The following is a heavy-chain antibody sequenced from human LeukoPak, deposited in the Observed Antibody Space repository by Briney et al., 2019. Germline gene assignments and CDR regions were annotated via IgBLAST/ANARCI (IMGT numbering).Heavy chain of an antibody. CDR1: TFTFSRYA. V-gene: IGHV3-23*01. CDR2: ISPTGAST. J-gene: IGHJ4*02. Sequence: PGGSLRLSCAASTFTFSRYAMAWVRQAPGKGLGWVSAISPTGASTYYADSVKGWFTISRDNSKNTLYLQMNSLRAEDTAVYYCARDQGLGELLLYWGQGTLVTVSS. CDR3: ARDQGLGELLLY. D-gene: IGHD3-10*01.